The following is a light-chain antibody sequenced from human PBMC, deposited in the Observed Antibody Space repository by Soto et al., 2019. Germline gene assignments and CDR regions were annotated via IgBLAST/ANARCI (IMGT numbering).Light chain of an antibody. CDR3: QQSYSNPRT. Sequence: DLQTTQSPSSLSASVGDRVTITCRASQSISSYFNWYQHKPGKAPNLLIYAATTLQSGVPSRFSGSGSGTDFTLTISSLQPEDFATYYCQQSYSNPRTFGQGTKVDIK. CDR2: AAT. J-gene: IGKJ1*01. CDR1: QSISSY. V-gene: IGKV1-39*01.